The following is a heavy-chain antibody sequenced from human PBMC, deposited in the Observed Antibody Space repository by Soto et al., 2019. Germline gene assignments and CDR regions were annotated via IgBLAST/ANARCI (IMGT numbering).Heavy chain of an antibody. CDR1: GGSISSYY. V-gene: IGHV4-59*01. CDR2: IYYSGST. Sequence: SETLSLTCTVSGGSISSYYWSWIRQPPGKGLEWIGYIYYSGSTNYNPSLKSRVTISVDTSKNQFSLKLSSVTAADTAVYYCARTPPGGAPYYYGMDVWGQGTTVTVSS. CDR3: ARTPPGGAPYYYGMDV. D-gene: IGHD2-15*01. J-gene: IGHJ6*02.